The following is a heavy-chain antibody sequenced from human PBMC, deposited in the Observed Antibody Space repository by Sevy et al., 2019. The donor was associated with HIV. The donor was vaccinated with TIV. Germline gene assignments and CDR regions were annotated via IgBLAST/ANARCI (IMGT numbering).Heavy chain of an antibody. CDR2: IYTSGST. CDR3: AREDYGSGSYLYFDY. CDR1: GGSISSYY. V-gene: IGHV4-4*07. J-gene: IGHJ4*02. D-gene: IGHD3-10*01. Sequence: SETLSLTCTVSGGSISSYYWSWIRQPAGKGLEWIGRIYTSGSTNYNPSLKSRVTMSVDTSKNKFSLRLSSVTAADTAVYYCAREDYGSGSYLYFDYWGQGTLVTVSS.